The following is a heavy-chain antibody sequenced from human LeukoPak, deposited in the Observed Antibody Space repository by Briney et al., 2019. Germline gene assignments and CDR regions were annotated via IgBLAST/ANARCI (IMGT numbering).Heavy chain of an antibody. J-gene: IGHJ3*02. V-gene: IGHV4-39*01. CDR3: ARQRRRRWLVPNDAFDI. Sequence: SETLSLTCTVSGGSISSSSYYWGWIRQPPGKGLEWIGSIYYSGSTYYNPSLESRVTISVDTSKNQFSLKLSSVTAADTAVYYCARQRRRRWLVPNDAFDIWGQGTMVTVSS. D-gene: IGHD6-19*01. CDR2: IYYSGST. CDR1: GGSISSSSYY.